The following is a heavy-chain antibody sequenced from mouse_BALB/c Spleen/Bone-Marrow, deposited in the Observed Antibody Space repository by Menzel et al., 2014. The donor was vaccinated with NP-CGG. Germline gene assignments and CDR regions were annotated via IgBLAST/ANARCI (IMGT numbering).Heavy chain of an antibody. CDR1: GFTFSSHG. D-gene: IGHD1-1*02. J-gene: IGHJ3*01. CDR3: ARSEGGELWSLTY. Sequence: EVQRVESGGGLVKPGGSLKLSCAASGFTFSSHGMPWVRQTPDKRLEWVATISSGGSYTYYPDSVKGRFTISRDNAKNTLYLQMSSLKSEDTAMYYCARSEGGELWSLTYWGQGTLVTVSA. V-gene: IGHV5-6*01. CDR2: ISSGGSYT.